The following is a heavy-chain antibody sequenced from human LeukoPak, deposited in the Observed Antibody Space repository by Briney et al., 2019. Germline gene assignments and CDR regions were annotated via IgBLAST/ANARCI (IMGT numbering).Heavy chain of an antibody. CDR2: IYTSGST. V-gene: IGHV4-61*02. Sequence: PSETLSLTCTVSGGSISSGSYYWSWIRQPAGKGLEWIGRIYTSGSTNYNPSPKSRVTISVDTSKNQFSLKLSSVTAADTAVYYCARDRRDGYNLYYFDLWGQGTLVTVSS. CDR3: ARDRRDGYNLYYFDL. D-gene: IGHD5-24*01. CDR1: GGSISSGSYY. J-gene: IGHJ4*02.